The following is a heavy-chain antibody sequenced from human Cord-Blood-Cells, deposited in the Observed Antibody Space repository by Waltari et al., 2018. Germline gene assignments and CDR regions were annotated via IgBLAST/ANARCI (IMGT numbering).Heavy chain of an antibody. D-gene: IGHD2-2*02. J-gene: IGHJ4*02. V-gene: IGHV3-23*01. Sequence: EVQLLESGGGLVQPGGSLRLSCAASGFTFSSYAMSWVRQAPGTGLEWVSAISGSGGSTYYADSVKGRFTISRDNSKNTLYLQMNSLRAEDTAVYYCAKEYCSSTSCYNDVVDYWGQGTLVTVSS. CDR3: AKEYCSSTSCYNDVVDY. CDR2: ISGSGGST. CDR1: GFTFSSYA.